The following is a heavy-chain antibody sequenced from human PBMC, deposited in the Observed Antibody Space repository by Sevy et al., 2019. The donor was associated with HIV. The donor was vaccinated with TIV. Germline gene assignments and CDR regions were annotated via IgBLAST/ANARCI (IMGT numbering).Heavy chain of an antibody. CDR2: ISSSGSTI. D-gene: IGHD3-22*01. CDR3: ASHYYDSTGYYFPLEY. J-gene: IGHJ4*02. Sequence: GGSLRLSCAASGFTFSSYEMNWVRQAPGKGLEWVSYISSSGSTIYYADSVKGRFTISRDNSKNTLYLQMNSLRADDTAVYYCASHYYDSTGYYFPLEYWGQGTRVTVSS. CDR1: GFTFSSYE. V-gene: IGHV3-48*03.